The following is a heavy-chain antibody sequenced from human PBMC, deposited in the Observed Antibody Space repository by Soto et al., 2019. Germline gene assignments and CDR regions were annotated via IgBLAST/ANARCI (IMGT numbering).Heavy chain of an antibody. CDR2: IKQDGSEK. Sequence: EVQLVESGGGLVQPGGSLRLSCAASGFTFSSYWMSWVRQAPGKGLEWVANIKQDGSEKYYVDSVKGRFTISRDNAKNSLYLQMNSLRAEDTAVYYCARVRCSGGSCYFSDYCDYWGQGTLVTVSS. V-gene: IGHV3-7*01. CDR1: GFTFSSYW. J-gene: IGHJ4*02. D-gene: IGHD2-15*01. CDR3: ARVRCSGGSCYFSDYCDY.